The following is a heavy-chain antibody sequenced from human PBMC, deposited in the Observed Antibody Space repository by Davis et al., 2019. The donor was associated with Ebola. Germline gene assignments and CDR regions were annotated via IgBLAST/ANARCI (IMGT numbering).Heavy chain of an antibody. CDR3: ARPVYPGYTYGYYYYDMDV. V-gene: IGHV4-39*01. CDR2: VFYNGAT. Sequence: MPSETLSLTCTVSGDSVSNNYYYWAWIRQPPGKGLEWIGSVFYNGATHHNPSLRSRVSMSVDTSKNQFSLKLNSVTAADTAVYYCARPVYPGYTYGYYYYDMDVWGQGTTVTVSS. D-gene: IGHD5-18*01. J-gene: IGHJ6*02. CDR1: GDSVSNNYYY.